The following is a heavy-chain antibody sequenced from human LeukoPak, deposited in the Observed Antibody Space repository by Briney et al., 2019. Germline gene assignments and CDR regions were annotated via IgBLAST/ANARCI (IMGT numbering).Heavy chain of an antibody. CDR1: GYTFTSYY. Sequence: ASVKVSCKASGYTFTSYYMHWVRQAPGQGLEWMGIINPSGGSTSYAQKFQGRVTMTRDTSTSTVYMELRSLRSDDTAVYYCARVDHCSSTSCYIYYYYGMDVWGQGTTVTVSS. D-gene: IGHD2-2*01. CDR2: INPSGGST. V-gene: IGHV1-46*01. CDR3: ARVDHCSSTSCYIYYYYGMDV. J-gene: IGHJ6*02.